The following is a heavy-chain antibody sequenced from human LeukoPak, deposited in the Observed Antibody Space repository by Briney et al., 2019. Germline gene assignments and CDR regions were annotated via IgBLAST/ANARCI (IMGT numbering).Heavy chain of an antibody. D-gene: IGHD3-9*01. CDR1: GYTFTSYG. V-gene: IGHV1-69*05. J-gene: IGHJ3*02. Sequence: GASVKVSCKASGYTFTSYGISWVRQAPGQGLEWMGGIIPIFGTANYAQKFQGRVTITTDESTSTAYMELSSLRSEDTAVYYCARAYFDWLLYAFDIWGQGTMVTVSS. CDR2: IIPIFGTA. CDR3: ARAYFDWLLYAFDI.